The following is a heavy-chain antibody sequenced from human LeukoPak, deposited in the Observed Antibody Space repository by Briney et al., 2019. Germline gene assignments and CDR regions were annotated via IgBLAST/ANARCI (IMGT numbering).Heavy chain of an antibody. Sequence: SETLSLTCAVSGYSISSGYYWGWIRQPPGKGLEWIGSIYHSGSTYYNPSLKSRVTISVDTSKNQFSLKLSSVTAADTAVYYCATTIFGVVKPLYYYYYMDVWGKGTTVTVSS. CDR3: ATTIFGVVKPLYYYYYMDV. V-gene: IGHV4-38-2*01. D-gene: IGHD3-3*01. J-gene: IGHJ6*03. CDR1: GYSISSGYY. CDR2: IYHSGST.